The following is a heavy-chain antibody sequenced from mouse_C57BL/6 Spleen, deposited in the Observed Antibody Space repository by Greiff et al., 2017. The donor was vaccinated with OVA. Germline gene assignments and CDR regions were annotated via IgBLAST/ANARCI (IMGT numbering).Heavy chain of an antibody. J-gene: IGHJ3*01. Sequence: VQLVESGAELVRPGASVTLSCKASGYTFTDYEMHWVKQTPVHGLEWIGAIDPETGGTAYNQKFKGKAILTADKSSSTAYMELRSLTSEDSAVYYCTRSHNYGSSFAYWGQGTLVTVSA. D-gene: IGHD1-1*01. CDR2: IDPETGGT. CDR3: TRSHNYGSSFAY. CDR1: GYTFTDYE. V-gene: IGHV1-15*01.